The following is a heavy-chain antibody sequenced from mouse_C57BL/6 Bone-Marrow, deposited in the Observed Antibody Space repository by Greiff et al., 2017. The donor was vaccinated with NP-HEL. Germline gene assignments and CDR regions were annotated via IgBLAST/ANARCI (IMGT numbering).Heavy chain of an antibody. J-gene: IGHJ1*03. CDR3: TREDPLYGSSPDWYFDV. D-gene: IGHD1-1*01. Sequence: QVQLQQPGAELVMPGASVKLSCKASGYTFTSYWMHWVKQRPGQGLEWIGEIDPSDSYTNSNRKFKGKSTLTVDKSSSTAYMQRSSLTSEDAAVYYCTREDPLYGSSPDWYFDVWGTGTTVTVSS. CDR1: GYTFTSYW. V-gene: IGHV1-69*01. CDR2: IDPSDSYT.